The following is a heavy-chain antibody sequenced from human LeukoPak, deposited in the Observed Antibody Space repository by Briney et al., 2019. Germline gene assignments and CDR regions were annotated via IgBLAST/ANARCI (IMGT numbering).Heavy chain of an antibody. V-gene: IGHV3-21*01. Sequence: PGGSLRLSCAASGFTFSSYSMNWVRQAPGRGLEWVSSISSSSSYIYYADSVKGRFTISRDNAKNSLYLQMNSLRAEDTAVYYCARSGSSGWFDPWGQGTLVTVSS. D-gene: IGHD6-13*01. CDR2: ISSSSSYI. CDR3: ARSGSSGWFDP. CDR1: GFTFSSYS. J-gene: IGHJ5*02.